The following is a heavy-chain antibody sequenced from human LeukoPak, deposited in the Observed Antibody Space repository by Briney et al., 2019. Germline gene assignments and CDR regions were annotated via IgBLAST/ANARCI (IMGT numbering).Heavy chain of an antibody. CDR3: ARDGPEVVVPALIGENWFDP. D-gene: IGHD2-2*01. V-gene: IGHV1-69*01. Sequence: GASVKVSCKASGGTFSSYAISWVRQAPGQGLEWMGGIIPIFGTANYAQKFQGRVTITADESTSTAYVELSSLRSEDTAVYYCARDGPEVVVPALIGENWFDPWGQGTLVTVSS. CDR2: IIPIFGTA. J-gene: IGHJ5*02. CDR1: GGTFSSYA.